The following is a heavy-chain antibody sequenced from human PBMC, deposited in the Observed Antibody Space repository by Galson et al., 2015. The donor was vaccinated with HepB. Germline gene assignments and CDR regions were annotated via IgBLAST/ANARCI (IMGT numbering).Heavy chain of an antibody. V-gene: IGHV4-59*08. CDR3: AGSVGGGGY. CDR2: IYYSGST. D-gene: IGHD1-26*01. J-gene: IGHJ4*02. CDR1: GGSTSSYH. Sequence: TLSLTCTVSGGSTSSYHWSWIRQPPGKGLEWIGYIYYSGSTNYNPSLKSRVSISVDTSKNQFSLKLSSVTAADTAVYYCAGSVGGGGYWGQGTLVTVSS.